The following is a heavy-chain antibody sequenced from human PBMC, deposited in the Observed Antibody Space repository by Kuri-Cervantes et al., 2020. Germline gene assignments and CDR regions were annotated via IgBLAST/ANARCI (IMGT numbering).Heavy chain of an antibody. Sequence: GGSLRLSCKGSGYSFTSYWIGWVRQMPGKGLEWMGIIYPGDSDTRYSPSLQGQVTISADKSISTAYLQWSSLKASDTAMYYCARGAFDDSSGYGYWGQGTLVTVSS. CDR1: GYSFTSYW. CDR3: ARGAFDDSSGYGY. V-gene: IGHV5-51*01. CDR2: IYPGDSDT. J-gene: IGHJ4*02. D-gene: IGHD3-22*01.